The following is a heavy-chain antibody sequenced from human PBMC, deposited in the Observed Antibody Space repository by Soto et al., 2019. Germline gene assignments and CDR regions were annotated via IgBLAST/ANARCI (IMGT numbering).Heavy chain of an antibody. CDR2: ISYDGSNK. J-gene: IGHJ3*02. CDR3: AKESPLSGGGAFDI. CDR1: GFTFSSYG. D-gene: IGHD3-16*01. Sequence: QVQLVESGGGVVQPGRSLRLSCAASGFTFSSYGMHWVRQAPGKGLEWVAVISYDGSNKYYADSVKGRFTISRDNSKNTLYLQMNSLRAEDTAVYYCAKESPLSGGGAFDIWGQGTMGTVSS. V-gene: IGHV3-30*18.